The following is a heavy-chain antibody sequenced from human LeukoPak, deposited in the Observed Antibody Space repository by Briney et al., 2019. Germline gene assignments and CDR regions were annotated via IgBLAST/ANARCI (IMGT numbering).Heavy chain of an antibody. CDR2: TSSSSSTI. CDR1: GFTFSSYS. Sequence: GGSLRLSCAASGFTFSSYSMNWVRQAPGKGLEWVSYTSSSSSTIYYADSVKGRFTISRDNAKNSLYLQMNSLRDEDTAVYYCARDETTYYYDSSGYYYNFDYWGQGTLVTVSS. J-gene: IGHJ4*02. D-gene: IGHD3-22*01. CDR3: ARDETTYYYDSSGYYYNFDY. V-gene: IGHV3-48*02.